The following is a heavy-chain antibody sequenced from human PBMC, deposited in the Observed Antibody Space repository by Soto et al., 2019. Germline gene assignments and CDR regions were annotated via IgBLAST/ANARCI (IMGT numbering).Heavy chain of an antibody. V-gene: IGHV1-18*04. CDR2: ISAYNGNT. D-gene: IGHD3-22*01. CDR3: ARDRPPTTIIVPITNYYGMDV. Sequence: QVQLVQSGAEVKKPGASVKVSCKASGYTFTSYGISWVRQAPGQGLEWMGWISAYNGNTNYAQKLQGRVTMTTDTSTSTAYMELRSLRSDDTAVYYCARDRPPTTIIVPITNYYGMDVWGQGTTVTVSS. CDR1: GYTFTSYG. J-gene: IGHJ6*02.